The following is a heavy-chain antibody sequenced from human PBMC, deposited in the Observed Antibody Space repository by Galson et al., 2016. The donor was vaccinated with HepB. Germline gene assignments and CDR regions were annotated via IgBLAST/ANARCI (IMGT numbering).Heavy chain of an antibody. CDR3: VRDCCSGSSCYTWNWFDP. Sequence: SLRLSCAASGFTFSGHSMNWVRQAPGKGLEWVASITGASTTIYYADSVKGRFTISRDNATNSLFMEMNSLRAEDTAVYYCVRDCCSGSSCYTWNWFDPWGQGTLVTVSS. V-gene: IGHV3-21*06. CDR2: ITGASTTI. J-gene: IGHJ5*02. D-gene: IGHD2-15*01. CDR1: GFTFSGHS.